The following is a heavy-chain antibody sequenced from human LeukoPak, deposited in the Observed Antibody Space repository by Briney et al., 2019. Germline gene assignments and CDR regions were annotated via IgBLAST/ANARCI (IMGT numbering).Heavy chain of an antibody. CDR3: ARDLRSYCSGGSCYSRYYYYGMDV. CDR1: GGSFSGYY. V-gene: IGHV4-59*01. J-gene: IGHJ6*02. CDR2: IYYSGST. Sequence: SETLSLTCAVYGGSFSGYYWSWIRQPPGKGLEWIGYIYYSGSTNYNPSLKSRVTISVDTSKNQFSLKLSSVTAADTAVYYCARDLRSYCSGGSCYSRYYYYGMDVWGQGTTVTVSS. D-gene: IGHD2-15*01.